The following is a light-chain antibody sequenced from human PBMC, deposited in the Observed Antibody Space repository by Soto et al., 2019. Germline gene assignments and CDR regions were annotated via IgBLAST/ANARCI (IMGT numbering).Light chain of an antibody. V-gene: IGLV8-61*01. Sequence: QAVVTQEPSFSVSPGGTVTLTCGLSSGSVSTSYYPSWYQQTPGQAPRTLIYNTNTRSSGVPGRFSGSILGNKAALTITGAQADDESDYYCVLYVGSGIVVFGGGTKVTVL. J-gene: IGLJ2*01. CDR2: NTN. CDR1: SGSVSTSYY. CDR3: VLYVGSGIVV.